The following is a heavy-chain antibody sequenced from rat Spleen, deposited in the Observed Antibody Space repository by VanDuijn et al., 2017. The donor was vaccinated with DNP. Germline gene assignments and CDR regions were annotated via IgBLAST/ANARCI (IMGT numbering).Heavy chain of an antibody. J-gene: IGHJ3*01. CDR2: IAPGSGGT. V-gene: IGHV1-43*01. CDR1: GYTFTSYA. D-gene: IGHD4-3*01. CDR3: ARSWVGVRGIWFAY. Sequence: QIQLQQSGAELAKPGSSVKISCKASGYTFTSYAMHWIKQTTGQALEWTGYIAPGSGGTKYNEKFKGKATLTVDKSSSTAFMQLSSLTPDDSAVYYCARSWVGVRGIWFAYWGHGTLVTVSS.